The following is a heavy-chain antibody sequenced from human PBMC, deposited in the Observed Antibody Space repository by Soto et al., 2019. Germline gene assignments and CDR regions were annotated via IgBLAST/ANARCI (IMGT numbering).Heavy chain of an antibody. D-gene: IGHD2-21*02. Sequence: SETLSLTCAVSGGSISSGGYSWSWIRQPPGKGLEWIGYIYHSGSTYYNPSLKSRVTISVDRSKNQFSLKLSSVTAADTAVYYCTRDGDGRMTTNPYYYYGMDVWGPGITVTVSS. V-gene: IGHV4-30-2*01. CDR3: TRDGDGRMTTNPYYYYGMDV. CDR1: GGSISSGGYS. CDR2: IYHSGST. J-gene: IGHJ6*02.